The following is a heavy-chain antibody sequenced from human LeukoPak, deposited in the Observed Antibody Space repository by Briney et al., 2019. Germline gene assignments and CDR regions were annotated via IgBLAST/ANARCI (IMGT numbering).Heavy chain of an antibody. D-gene: IGHD1-26*01. CDR1: GFTFSSYA. CDR3: AKAISGSNAVADY. J-gene: IGHJ4*02. V-gene: IGHV3-23*01. Sequence: PGGSLRLSCAASGFTFSSYAMTWVPQAPGKGLEGFSSISGSGNNTYYADFVKGRFTISRDNSKNTLYLQMNSLRAEDTAVYYCAKAISGSNAVADYWGQGTLVTVSS. CDR2: ISGSGNNT.